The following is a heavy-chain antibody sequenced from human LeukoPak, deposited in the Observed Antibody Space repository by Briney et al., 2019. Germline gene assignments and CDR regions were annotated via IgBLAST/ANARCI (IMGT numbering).Heavy chain of an antibody. CDR1: GFTFSRYG. J-gene: IGHJ4*02. Sequence: PGRSLRLSCAASGFTFSRYGIHWVRQAPGKGLEWVAIISYDGNNQYYADSVKGRFTISRDNSKNTLYLQMNSLRAEDTAVYYCAKTGEEVGATFSDFDYWGQGTLVTVSS. D-gene: IGHD1-26*01. V-gene: IGHV3-30*18. CDR2: ISYDGNNQ. CDR3: AKTGEEVGATFSDFDY.